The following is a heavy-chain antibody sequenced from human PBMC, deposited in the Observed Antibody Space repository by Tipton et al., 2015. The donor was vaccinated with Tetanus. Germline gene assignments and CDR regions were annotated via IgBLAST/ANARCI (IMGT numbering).Heavy chain of an antibody. CDR3: AKDVSWTLRYFQH. CDR1: GFTFDDYG. V-gene: IGHV3-9*01. CDR2: VTWNSGVI. Sequence: RSLRLSCAASGFTFDDYGMHWVRQVPGKGLEWVSGVTWNSGVIAYADSVKGRLTISRDNAKNSLYLQMNSLRVEDTAVYYCAKDVSWTLRYFQHWGQGAVVTVSS. J-gene: IGHJ1*01. D-gene: IGHD6-13*01.